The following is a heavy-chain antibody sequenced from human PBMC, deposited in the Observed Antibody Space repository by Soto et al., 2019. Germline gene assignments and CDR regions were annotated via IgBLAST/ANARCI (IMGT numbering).Heavy chain of an antibody. J-gene: IGHJ4*02. CDR1: GFTFSDYY. Sequence: PGGSLRLSCAASGFTFSDYYMSWIRQAPGKGLEWVSYISSSGSTIYYADSVKGRFTISRDNAKNSLYLQMNSLRAEDTAVYYCVTQVGAGYYFDYWGQGTLVTVSS. CDR2: ISSSGSTI. D-gene: IGHD3-16*01. CDR3: VTQVGAGYYFDY. V-gene: IGHV3-11*01.